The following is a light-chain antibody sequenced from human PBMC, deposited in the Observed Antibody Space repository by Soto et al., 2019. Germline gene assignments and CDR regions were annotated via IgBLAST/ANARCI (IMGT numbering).Light chain of an antibody. J-gene: IGLJ1*01. CDR3: SSYAGSSNV. V-gene: IGLV2-8*01. CDR2: EVN. Sequence: QSALTQPPSASGSPGQSVAISCTGTSSDVGGYNNVSWYQQHPGKAPKLMIYEVNKRPSGVPDRFSGSKSGNTASLTVSGIQAEDEADYYCSSYAGSSNVFGTGTKLTV. CDR1: SSDVGGYNN.